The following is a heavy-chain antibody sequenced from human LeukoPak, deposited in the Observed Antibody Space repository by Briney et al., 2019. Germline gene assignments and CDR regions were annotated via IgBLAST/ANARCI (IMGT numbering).Heavy chain of an antibody. V-gene: IGHV3-53*01. CDR2: IYSGGST. CDR1: GSTVSSSY. Sequence: GGSLRLSCAASGSTVSSSYVSWVRQAPGKGLEWVSVIYSGGSTFYADSVKGRFTISRDNSKNTLYLQMNSLRAEDTAVYYCASMVTTPHYFDYWGQGTLVTVSS. J-gene: IGHJ4*02. CDR3: ASMVTTPHYFDY. D-gene: IGHD4-17*01.